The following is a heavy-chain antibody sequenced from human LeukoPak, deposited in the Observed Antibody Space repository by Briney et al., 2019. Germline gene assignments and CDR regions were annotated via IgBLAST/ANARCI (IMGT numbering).Heavy chain of an antibody. D-gene: IGHD3-9*01. J-gene: IGHJ5*01. Sequence: ASLKVSCKASGYTFTDYYIQWVRQAPGQGLEWMGWFNPNSGGSDYAQKFQGRVTMTGDTSISSGYMELSRLISDDTAVYYCAREKLRYFEKTGFDSWGQGTLVTVSS. V-gene: IGHV1-2*02. CDR3: AREKLRYFEKTGFDS. CDR2: FNPNSGGS. CDR1: GYTFTDYY.